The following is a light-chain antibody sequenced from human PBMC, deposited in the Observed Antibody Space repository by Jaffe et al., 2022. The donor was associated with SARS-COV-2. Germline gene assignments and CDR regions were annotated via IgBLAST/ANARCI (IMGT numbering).Light chain of an antibody. CDR1: QSVLHSSNNKNY. CDR2: WAS. V-gene: IGKV4-1*01. J-gene: IGKJ3*01. Sequence: DIVMTQSPDSLAVSLGERATINCKSSQSVLHSSNNKNYLAWYQQKPGQPPKLLIYWASTRESGVPDRFSGSGSGTDFTLTISSLQAEDVAVYYCQQYYSAVRTFGPGTKVNIK. CDR3: QQYYSAVRT.